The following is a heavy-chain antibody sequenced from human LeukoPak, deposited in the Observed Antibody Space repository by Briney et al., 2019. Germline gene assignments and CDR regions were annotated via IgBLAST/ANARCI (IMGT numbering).Heavy chain of an antibody. V-gene: IGHV3-30*02. CDR3: AKDLLELLWLDVPPN. J-gene: IGHJ4*02. Sequence: GGSLRLSCAASGFTFSSYGMHWVRQAPGKGLEWVAFIRYDGSNKYYADSVKGRFTISRDNSKNTLYLQMNSLRAEDTAVYYCAKDLLELLWLDVPPNWGQGTLVTVSS. CDR1: GFTFSSYG. D-gene: IGHD3-10*01. CDR2: IRYDGSNK.